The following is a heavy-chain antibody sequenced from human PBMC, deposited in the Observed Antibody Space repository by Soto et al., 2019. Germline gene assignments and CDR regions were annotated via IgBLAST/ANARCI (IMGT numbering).Heavy chain of an antibody. CDR2: ISSSSSTI. CDR1: GFTFSSYS. CDR3: ARDSSGYFGLYYFDY. Sequence: LRLCCAASGFTFSSYSMNWVRQAPGKGLEWVSYISSSSSTIYYADSVKGRFTISRDNAKNSLYLQMNSLRDEDTAVYYCARDSSGYFGLYYFDYWGQGTLVTVSS. V-gene: IGHV3-48*02. J-gene: IGHJ4*02. D-gene: IGHD3-22*01.